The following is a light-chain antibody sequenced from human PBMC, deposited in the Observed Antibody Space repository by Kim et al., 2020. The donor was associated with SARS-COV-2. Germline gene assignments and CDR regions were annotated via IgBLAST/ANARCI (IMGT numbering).Light chain of an antibody. J-gene: IGLJ3*02. CDR3: SSYATSTTWV. CDR2: NVN. Sequence: GQSSTISCTGNSNDVGAYDHVSWYQQHPDKVPKLLIFNVNGRPSGVSSRFSGSKSGNTASLTISDLQTEDEADYYCSSYATSTTWVFGGGTKVTVL. V-gene: IGLV2-14*04. CDR1: SNDVGAYDH.